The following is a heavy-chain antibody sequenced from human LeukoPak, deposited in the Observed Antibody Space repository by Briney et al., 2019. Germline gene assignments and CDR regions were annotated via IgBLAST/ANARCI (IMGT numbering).Heavy chain of an antibody. Sequence: GGSLRLXCAASGFTFSSYAMSWVRQAPGKGLEWVSAISGSGGSTYYADSVKGRFTISRDNSKNALYLQMNSLRAEDTAVYYCAKVFMYYYDSSGPNWFDPWGQGTLVTVSS. J-gene: IGHJ5*02. CDR1: GFTFSSYA. CDR3: AKVFMYYYDSSGPNWFDP. V-gene: IGHV3-23*01. CDR2: ISGSGGST. D-gene: IGHD3-22*01.